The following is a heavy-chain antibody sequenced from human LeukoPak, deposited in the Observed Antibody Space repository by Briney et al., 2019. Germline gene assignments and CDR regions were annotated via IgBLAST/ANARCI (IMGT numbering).Heavy chain of an antibody. CDR3: ARDHFPSSGWFSVLYY. Sequence: ASVKVSCKASGYTFTGYYMHWVRQAPGQGLEWMGRINRNSGGTNYAQKFQGRVTITRDKSISTAYMELSRLRSDDTAVDYCARDHFPSSGWFSVLYYWGQGTLVTVSS. D-gene: IGHD6-19*01. V-gene: IGHV1-2*06. J-gene: IGHJ4*02. CDR2: INRNSGGT. CDR1: GYTFTGYY.